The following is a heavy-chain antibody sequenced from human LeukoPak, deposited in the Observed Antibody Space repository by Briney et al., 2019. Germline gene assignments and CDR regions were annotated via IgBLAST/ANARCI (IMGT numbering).Heavy chain of an antibody. V-gene: IGHV3-23*01. CDR1: GFTFSSYA. J-gene: IGHJ4*02. D-gene: IGHD4-11*01. CDR3: AKRGSDYSDYAAKYFDY. CDR2: ISGSGGST. Sequence: GGSLRLSCAASGFTFSSYAMSWVRQAPGKGLEWVSAISGSGGSTYDADSVKGRFTISRDNSKNTLYLQMNSLRAEDTAVYSCAKRGSDYSDYAAKYFDYWGQGTLVTVSS.